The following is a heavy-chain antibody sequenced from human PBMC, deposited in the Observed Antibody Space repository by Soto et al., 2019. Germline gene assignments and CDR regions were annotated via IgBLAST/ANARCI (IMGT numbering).Heavy chain of an antibody. CDR2: INHSGST. D-gene: IGHD5-18*01. CDR1: GGSFSGYY. J-gene: IGHJ4*02. CDR3: AIGYSSRYRY. Sequence: SETLSLTCAVYGGSFSGYYWSWIRQPPGKGLEWIGEINHSGSTNYNPSLKSRVTISVDTSKNQFSLKLSPVTAADTAVYYCAIGYSSRYRYWGQGTLVTVSS. V-gene: IGHV4-34*01.